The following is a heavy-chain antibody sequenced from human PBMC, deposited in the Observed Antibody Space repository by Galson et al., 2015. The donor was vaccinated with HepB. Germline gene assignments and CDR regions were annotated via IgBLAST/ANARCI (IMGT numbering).Heavy chain of an antibody. CDR2: IYYSGST. J-gene: IGHJ4*02. CDR1: GGSISSYY. D-gene: IGHD4-17*01. V-gene: IGHV4-59*01. CDR3: ARGGDYLVYFDY. Sequence: ETLSLTCTVSGGSISSYYWSWIRQPPGKGLEWIGYIYYSGSTNYNPSLKSRVTISVDTSKNQFSLKLSSVTAADTAVYYCARGGDYLVYFDYWGQGTLVTVSS.